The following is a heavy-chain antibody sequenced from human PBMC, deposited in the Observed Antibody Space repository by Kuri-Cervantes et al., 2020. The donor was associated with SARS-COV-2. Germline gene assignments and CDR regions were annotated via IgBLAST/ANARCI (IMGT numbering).Heavy chain of an antibody. CDR2: INHSGST. J-gene: IGHJ4*02. V-gene: IGHV4-34*01. CDR1: GGSFSGYY. CDR3: ARDGLHPGPDY. Sequence: SETLSLTCAVYGGSFSGYYWSWIRQPPGKGLEWIGEINHSGSTNYNPSLKSRVTISVDTSKNQFSLKLSSVTAADTAVYSCARDGLHPGPDYWGQGTLVTVSS.